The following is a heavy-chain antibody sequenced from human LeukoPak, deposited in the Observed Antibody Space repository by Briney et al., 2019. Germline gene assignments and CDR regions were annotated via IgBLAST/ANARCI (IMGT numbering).Heavy chain of an antibody. J-gene: IGHJ4*02. D-gene: IGHD1-26*01. Sequence: ASVKVSCKASGHTFTGYYMHWVRQAPGQGLEWMGWINPNSGGTNYAQKFQGRVTMTRDTSISTAYMELSRLRSDDTAVYYCARVLGQDSGSYPPLDYFDYWGQGTLVTVSS. V-gene: IGHV1-2*02. CDR1: GHTFTGYY. CDR2: INPNSGGT. CDR3: ARVLGQDSGSYPPLDYFDY.